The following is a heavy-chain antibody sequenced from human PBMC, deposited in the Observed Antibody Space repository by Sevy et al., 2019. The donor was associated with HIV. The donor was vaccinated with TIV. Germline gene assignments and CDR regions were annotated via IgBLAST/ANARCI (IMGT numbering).Heavy chain of an antibody. CDR3: ARDRKVLLVVYAIPFDVFDI. D-gene: IGHD2-8*02. CDR1: GFNFNNHA. J-gene: IGHJ3*02. CDR2: IRYDGSKE. V-gene: IGHV3-30*02. Sequence: GGSLRLSCVASGFNFNNHAMHWVRQAPGKGLEWVAFIRYDGSKEFYADSMKGRFTISRYNSKNTLYLEMNSLRPDDTAVYYCARDRKVLLVVYAIPFDVFDIWGQGTMVTVSS.